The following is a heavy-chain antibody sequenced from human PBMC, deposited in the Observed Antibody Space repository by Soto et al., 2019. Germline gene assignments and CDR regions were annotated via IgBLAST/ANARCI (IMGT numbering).Heavy chain of an antibody. CDR2: ISGSGGST. CDR1: GFTFSSFA. Sequence: EVQLLESGGGWVQPGGSLRLSCAASGFTFSSFAVSWVRQAPGKGLEWVSAISGSGGSTYYADSVKGRFTISRDNSMNTLYLQMNSLRVDDTAVYYCAKDPSGATSWYYWYFVLWGRGTLVTVSS. J-gene: IGHJ2*01. CDR3: AKDPSGATSWYYWYFVL. D-gene: IGHD2-2*01. V-gene: IGHV3-23*01.